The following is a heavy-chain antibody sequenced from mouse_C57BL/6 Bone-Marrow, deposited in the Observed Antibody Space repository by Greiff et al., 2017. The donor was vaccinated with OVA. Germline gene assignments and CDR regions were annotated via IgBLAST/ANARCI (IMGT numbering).Heavy chain of an antibody. CDR3: AFYYGSSYRYFDV. CDR2: INPNYGTT. J-gene: IGHJ1*03. V-gene: IGHV1-39*01. CDR1: GYSFTDYN. D-gene: IGHD1-1*01. Sequence: EVQLQQSGPELVKPGASVTISCKASGYSFTDYNMNWVKQSNGKSLEWIGVINPNYGTTSYNQKFKGTATLTVDQSSSTAYMQLNSLTSEDSAVYYCAFYYGSSYRYFDVWGTGTTVTVSS.